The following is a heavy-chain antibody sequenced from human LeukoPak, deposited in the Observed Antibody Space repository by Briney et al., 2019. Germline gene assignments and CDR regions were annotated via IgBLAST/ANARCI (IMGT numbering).Heavy chain of an antibody. CDR3: AKEGYYYDYVWGSYRMYYFDY. J-gene: IGHJ4*02. CDR1: GFTFSSYG. D-gene: IGHD3-16*02. V-gene: IGHV3-23*01. Sequence: GGSLRLSCAASGFTFSSYGMSWVRQAPGKGLEWVSAISGSGGSTYYADSVKGRFTISRDNSKNTLYLQINSLRAEDTAVYYCAKEGYYYDYVWGSYRMYYFDYWGQGTLVTVSS. CDR2: ISGSGGST.